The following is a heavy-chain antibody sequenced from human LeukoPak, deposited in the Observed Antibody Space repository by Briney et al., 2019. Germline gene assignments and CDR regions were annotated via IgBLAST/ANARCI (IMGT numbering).Heavy chain of an antibody. V-gene: IGHV6-1*01. J-gene: IGHJ6*02. CDR2: TYFKSKWYY. CDR1: GDSVSSNSAA. CDR3: ARGPYYILTGYKSQYYGVDV. Sequence: SQTLSLTCAISGDSVSSNSAAWIWIRQSPSRGLEWLGRTYFKSKWYYDYAVSVKGRVSIRPDTSQNHFSLQLSSVTPEDTAVYYCARGPYYILTGYKSQYYGVDVWGQGTTVTASS. D-gene: IGHD3-9*01.